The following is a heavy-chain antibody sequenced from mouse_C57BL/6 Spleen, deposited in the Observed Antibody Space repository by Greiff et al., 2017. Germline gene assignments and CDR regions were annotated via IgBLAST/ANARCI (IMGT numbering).Heavy chain of an antibody. CDR1: GYTFTSYW. J-gene: IGHJ4*01. Sequence: QVQLQQPGAELVKPGASVKMSCTASGYTFTSYWITWVKQRPGQGLEWIGDIYPGSGSTNYNEKFKSKATLTVDTSSSTAYMQLSSLTSEDSAVYYCAVPITTVVGMDYWGQGTSVTVSS. CDR3: AVPITTVVGMDY. V-gene: IGHV1-55*01. CDR2: IYPGSGST. D-gene: IGHD1-1*01.